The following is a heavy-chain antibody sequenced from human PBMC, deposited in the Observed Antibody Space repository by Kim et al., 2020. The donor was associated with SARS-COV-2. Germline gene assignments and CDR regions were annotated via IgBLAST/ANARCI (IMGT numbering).Heavy chain of an antibody. J-gene: IGHJ4*02. Sequence: ESVKGRFTISRDNSKNTLYLQMNSLRAEDTAVYYCAREGPYYYDSSGLQLWGQGTLVTVSS. V-gene: IGHV3-30*07. D-gene: IGHD3-22*01. CDR3: AREGPYYYDSSGLQL.